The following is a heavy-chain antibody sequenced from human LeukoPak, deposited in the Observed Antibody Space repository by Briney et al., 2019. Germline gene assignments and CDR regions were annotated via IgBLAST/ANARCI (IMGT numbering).Heavy chain of an antibody. CDR2: ISGSGGST. V-gene: IGHV3-23*01. CDR3: AKPPRWQQLPRFDY. Sequence: PGGSLRLSCAASGFTFSSYAMSWVRQAPGKGLEWVSAISGSGGSTYYEDSVKGRFTISRDNSKNTLYLQMNSLRAEDTAVYYCAKPPRWQQLPRFDYWGQGTLVTVSS. J-gene: IGHJ4*02. CDR1: GFTFSSYA. D-gene: IGHD6-13*01.